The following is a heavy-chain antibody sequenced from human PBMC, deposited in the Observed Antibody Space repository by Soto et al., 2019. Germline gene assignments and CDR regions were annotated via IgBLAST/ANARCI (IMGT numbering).Heavy chain of an antibody. V-gene: IGHV4-59*11. CDR3: TRANWYSEY. J-gene: IGHJ4*02. CDR1: GGSISNHY. Sequence: QVQLQESGPGLVKPSETRSLTCSVSGGSISNHYGSWIRQPPGKGLEWIGYIYYNGNTNYNPSIKSRVTMSVDTSRNQISLKVTTVTAADTAVYYCTRANWYSEYWGQGTLVTVSS. D-gene: IGHD7-27*01. CDR2: IYYNGNT.